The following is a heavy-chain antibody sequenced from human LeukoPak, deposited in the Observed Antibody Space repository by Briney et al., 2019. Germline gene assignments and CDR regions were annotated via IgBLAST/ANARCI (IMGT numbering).Heavy chain of an antibody. D-gene: IGHD5-12*01. CDR2: VRHDGSNE. CDR1: GFVLSDYG. V-gene: IGHV3-30*02. CDR3: AKESDSGYHSEGPRN. J-gene: IGHJ4*02. Sequence: GGSLRLSCAASGFVLSDYGMHWVRQAPGKGLEWVAFVRHDGSNEYYVGSVKGRFTISRDKSKNTLYLQMSSLRVEDTAVYSCAKESDSGYHSEGPRNWGQGTLVIVSS.